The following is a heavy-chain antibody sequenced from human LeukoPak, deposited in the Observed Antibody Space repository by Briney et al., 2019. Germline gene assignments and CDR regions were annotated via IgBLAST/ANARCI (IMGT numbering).Heavy chain of an antibody. D-gene: IGHD1-26*01. V-gene: IGHV3-23*01. CDR3: AKDQSDSGRSYY. Sequence: GGSLRLSCAASGFTFSSYAMSWVRQAPGKGLEWVSGISGSGVSSYYADSVKGRFTISRDNSKNTLYLQMNSLRAEDTAVYYCAKDQSDSGRSYYWGQGTLVTVSS. J-gene: IGHJ4*02. CDR2: ISGSGVSS. CDR1: GFTFSSYA.